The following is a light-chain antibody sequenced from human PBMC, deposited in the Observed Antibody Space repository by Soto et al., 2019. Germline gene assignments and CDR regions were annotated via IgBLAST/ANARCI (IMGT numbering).Light chain of an antibody. V-gene: IGKV3-15*01. CDR3: QQYKDWPPLT. J-gene: IGKJ4*01. CDR2: GAS. CDR1: QSVSSN. Sequence: EIVMTQSPATLSVSPGERVTLSCRASQSVSSNLAWYQQKPGQAPRLLIYGASTRATGIPARFSGSGSGREFTLTISSLQSEDFAVYYCQQYKDWPPLTFGGGTKVNIK.